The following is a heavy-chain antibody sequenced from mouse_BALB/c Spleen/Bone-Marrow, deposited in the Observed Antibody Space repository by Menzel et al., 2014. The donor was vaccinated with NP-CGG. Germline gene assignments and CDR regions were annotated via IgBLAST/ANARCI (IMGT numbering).Heavy chain of an antibody. CDR2: IDPANGNT. Sequence: VQLQQPGAELVKPGASVKLSCTASGSNIKDTYMHWVKQRPEQGLEWIGRIDPANGNTKYDPKFQGKATITADTSSNTAYLQLFSLTSEDTAVYYCARTPRATFYFDYWGQGTTLTVSS. V-gene: IGHV14-3*02. CDR1: GSNIKDTY. D-gene: IGHD3-1*01. J-gene: IGHJ2*01. CDR3: ARTPRATFYFDY.